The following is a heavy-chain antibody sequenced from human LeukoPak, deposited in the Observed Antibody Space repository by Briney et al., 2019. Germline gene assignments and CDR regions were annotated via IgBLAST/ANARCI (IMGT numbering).Heavy chain of an antibody. CDR3: ARVSRCSGGSCYYFDD. CDR2: IYYSGST. D-gene: IGHD2-15*01. Sequence: SETLSLTCTVSGGSISNYYWSWIRQPPGKGLEWIGYIYYSGSTNYNPSLKSRVTISVDTSKNQFSLKLSSVTAADTAVYYCARVSRCSGGSCYYFDDWGQGTLVTVSS. V-gene: IGHV4-59*01. CDR1: GGSISNYY. J-gene: IGHJ4*02.